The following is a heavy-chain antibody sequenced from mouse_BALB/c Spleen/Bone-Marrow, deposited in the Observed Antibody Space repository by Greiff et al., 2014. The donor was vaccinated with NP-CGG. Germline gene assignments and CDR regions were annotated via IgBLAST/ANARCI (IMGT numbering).Heavy chain of an antibody. D-gene: IGHD1-2*01. CDR3: TRAGYYGYGWYFDV. J-gene: IGHJ1*01. V-gene: IGHV1S81*02. CDR2: INPSNDTP. CDR1: GYTFTNYF. Sequence: VHLVESGAELVKPGASVKSSCRVSGYTFTNYFVYWVKQRPGQGPEWIGEINPSNDTPNFNEKFKSKATLTVDKSSSTAYMQLSSLTSEDSAVYYCTRAGYYGYGWYFDVWGAGTTVTVSS.